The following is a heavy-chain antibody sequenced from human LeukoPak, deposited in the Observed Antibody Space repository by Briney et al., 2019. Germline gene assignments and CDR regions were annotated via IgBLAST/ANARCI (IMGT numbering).Heavy chain of an antibody. CDR1: GFTFSSYD. CDR2: IGTAGDT. CDR3: ARDGRLYGMDV. D-gene: IGHD2-15*01. J-gene: IGHJ6*02. Sequence: QPGGPLRLSCAASGFTFSSYDMHWVRQATGKGLEWASAIGTAGDTYYPGSVKGRFTISRENAKNSLYLQMNSLRAGDTAVYYCARDGRLYGMDVWGQGTTVTVSS. V-gene: IGHV3-13*01.